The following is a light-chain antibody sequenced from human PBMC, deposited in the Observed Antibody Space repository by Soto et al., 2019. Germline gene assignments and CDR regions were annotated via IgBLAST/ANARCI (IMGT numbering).Light chain of an antibody. J-gene: IGKJ2*02. CDR2: DAS. V-gene: IGKV3-11*01. CDR3: QQRNSWPPGCS. CDR1: QSVRNY. Sequence: EIVLTQSPATLSLSPGDRATLSCRASQSVRNYLAWYQQKPGQAPRLLIYDASSRAIGIPARFSGSGSGTDFTLTISSLEPEDFAVYYCQQRNSWPPGCSFGQGTKVESK.